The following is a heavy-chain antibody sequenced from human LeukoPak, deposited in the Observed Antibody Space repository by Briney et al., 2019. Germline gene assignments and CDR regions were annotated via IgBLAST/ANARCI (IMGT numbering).Heavy chain of an antibody. V-gene: IGHV1-46*01. CDR1: GYTFTSYY. CDR3: ARERVVVTALGEFDY. CDR2: INPSGGST. J-gene: IGHJ4*02. D-gene: IGHD2-21*02. Sequence: ASVKVSCKASGYTFTSYYMHLVRQAPGQGLEWMGIINPSGGSTSYAQKFQGRVTMTRDTSTSTVYMELSSLRSEDTAVYYCARERVVVTALGEFDYWGQGTLVTVSS.